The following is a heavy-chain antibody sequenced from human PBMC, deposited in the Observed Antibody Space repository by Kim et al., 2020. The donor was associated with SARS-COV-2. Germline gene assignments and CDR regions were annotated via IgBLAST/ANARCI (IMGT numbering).Heavy chain of an antibody. D-gene: IGHD4-17*01. J-gene: IGHJ3*02. CDR2: IIPIFGTA. CDR3: ARVGDYGQGAFDI. CDR1: GGTFSSYA. V-gene: IGHV1-69*13. Sequence: SVKVSCKASGGTFSSYAISWVRQAPGQGLEWMGGIIPIFGTANYAQKFQGRVTITADESTSTAYMELSSLRSEDTAVYYCARVGDYGQGAFDIWGQGTMVTVSS.